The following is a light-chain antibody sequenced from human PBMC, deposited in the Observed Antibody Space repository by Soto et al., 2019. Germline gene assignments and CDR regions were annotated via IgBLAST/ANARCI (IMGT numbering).Light chain of an antibody. CDR2: AAS. CDR3: QKYNGALWA. Sequence: DIQMTQSPSSLSASIGDRVTITCRASQGIASYLAWYQQKPGKVPKLLIYAASSLQSGVPSRFSGSGSGTDFTLTIRGLQPEDVATYYCQKYNGALWAFGQGTKVEVK. J-gene: IGKJ1*01. V-gene: IGKV1-27*01. CDR1: QGIASY.